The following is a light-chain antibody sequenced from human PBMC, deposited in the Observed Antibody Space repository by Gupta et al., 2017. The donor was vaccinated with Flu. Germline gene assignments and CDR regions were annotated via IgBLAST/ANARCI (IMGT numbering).Light chain of an antibody. Sequence: SLGERATINCKSSQSVLYSSDNKNYLAWYQQKPGQPPKLLIYWASTRESGVPDRFSGSESGTDFTLTISSLQAEDVAVYYCQQYYSTPWTFGQGTKVEIK. CDR3: QQYYSTPWT. CDR2: WAS. J-gene: IGKJ1*01. V-gene: IGKV4-1*01. CDR1: QSVLYSSDNKNY.